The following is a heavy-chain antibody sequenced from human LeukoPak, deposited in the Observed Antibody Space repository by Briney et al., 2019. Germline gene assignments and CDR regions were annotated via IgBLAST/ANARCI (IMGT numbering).Heavy chain of an antibody. CDR2: INHSGST. Sequence: SSETLSLTCAVYGVTFSGYYWSWLRQPPGKGLEWVGEINHSGSTNYNPALKSRVTISVDPSKNHFSLTLSPVNAADTAVYHCARGYCSSTSRWNYFDYWGQGTLVTVSS. CDR1: GVTFSGYY. D-gene: IGHD2-2*01. V-gene: IGHV4-34*01. J-gene: IGHJ4*02. CDR3: ARGYCSSTSRWNYFDY.